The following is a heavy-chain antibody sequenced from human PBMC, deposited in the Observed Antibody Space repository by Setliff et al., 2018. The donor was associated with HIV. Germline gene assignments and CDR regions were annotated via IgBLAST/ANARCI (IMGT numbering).Heavy chain of an antibody. Sequence: PSETLSLTCAVYGGSFSGYYWSWIRQTPGKGLAWIGEINHSGITKYNPSLKRRVTISVDTSKNQFSLRLTSVTAADTAVYYCARPHSGRGGGAYFDPWGQGILVTVSS. CDR3: ARPHSGRGGGAYFDP. D-gene: IGHD6-19*01. CDR1: GGSFSGYY. J-gene: IGHJ5*02. CDR2: INHSGIT. V-gene: IGHV4-34*01.